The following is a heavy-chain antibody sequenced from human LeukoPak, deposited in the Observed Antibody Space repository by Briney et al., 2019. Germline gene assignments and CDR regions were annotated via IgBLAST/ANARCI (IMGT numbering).Heavy chain of an antibody. CDR2: MYYSGRS. CDR1: GGSITGYY. CDR3: ARLPDCSSTSCLKGAFDI. J-gene: IGHJ3*02. Sequence: SETLSLTCTVSGGSITGYYWSWIRQPPGKGLEWIGYMYYSGRSNYNPSLKSRVTISVDTSKNQFSLKLSSVTAADTAVYYCARLPDCSSTSCLKGAFDIWGQGTMVTVSS. D-gene: IGHD2-2*01. V-gene: IGHV4-59*08.